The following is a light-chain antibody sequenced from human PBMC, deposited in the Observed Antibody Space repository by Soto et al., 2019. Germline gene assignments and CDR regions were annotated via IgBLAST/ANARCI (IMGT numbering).Light chain of an antibody. CDR3: LQDYNDPFT. Sequence: AIQMTQSPSSLSASVGDRVTITCRASQDIRKDLAWYQQKPGKAPQILIYGASTLQTGVASRFSGSGYATDFTLTISSLQPEDSAAYYCLQDYNDPFTFGQGTKWDIK. V-gene: IGKV1-6*01. J-gene: IGKJ2*01. CDR1: QDIRKD. CDR2: GAS.